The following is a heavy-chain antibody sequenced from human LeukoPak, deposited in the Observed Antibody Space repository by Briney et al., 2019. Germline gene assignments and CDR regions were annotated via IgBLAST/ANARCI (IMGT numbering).Heavy chain of an antibody. Sequence: PSQTLSHTCTVSGGSISSGGYYWSWIRQPPGKGLEWIGYIYHSGSTYYNPSLKSRVTISVDRSKNQFSLKLSSVTAADTAVYYCAREPNYQRGYSGYEIVAFDIWGQGTMVTVSS. CDR2: IYHSGST. CDR1: GGSISSGGYY. J-gene: IGHJ3*02. D-gene: IGHD5-12*01. V-gene: IGHV4-30-2*01. CDR3: AREPNYQRGYSGYEIVAFDI.